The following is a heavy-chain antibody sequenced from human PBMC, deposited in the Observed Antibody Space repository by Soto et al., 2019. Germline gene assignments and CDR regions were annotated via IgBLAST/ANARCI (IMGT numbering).Heavy chain of an antibody. CDR3: AKDFHQLPAVLPT. V-gene: IGHV3-23*01. Sequence: EVQLLESGGGLVQPGGSLRLSCAASGFTFSSYAMSWVRQAPGKGLEWVSAISGSGGSTYYADSVKGRFTISRDNSQNTLYLQMNSLRAEDTAVYYCAKDFHQLPAVLPTWGQGTLVTVSS. D-gene: IGHD2-2*01. CDR1: GFTFSSYA. CDR2: ISGSGGST. J-gene: IGHJ5*02.